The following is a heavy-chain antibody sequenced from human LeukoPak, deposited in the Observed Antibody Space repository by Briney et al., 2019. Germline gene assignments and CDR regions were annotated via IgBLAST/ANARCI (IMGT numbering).Heavy chain of an antibody. D-gene: IGHD6-13*01. V-gene: IGHV4-34*01. CDR3: ARAYSSSWYFNWFDP. CDR2: INHSGST. Sequence: KASETLSLTCAVYGGSFSGYYWSWIRQPPGKGLEWIGEINHSGSTYYNASLESRVTISVDTSKNQFSLKLSSVTAADTAVYYCARAYSSSWYFNWFDPWGQGTLVTVSS. CDR1: GGSFSGYY. J-gene: IGHJ5*02.